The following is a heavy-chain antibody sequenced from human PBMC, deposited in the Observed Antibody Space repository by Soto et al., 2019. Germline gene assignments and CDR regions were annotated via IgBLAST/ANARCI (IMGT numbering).Heavy chain of an antibody. J-gene: IGHJ6*02. V-gene: IGHV4-4*02. Sequence: QVQLQEPGPELLKPSGTLSLTCPVPGGPISIRNWWSWVRQAPGKGLEWIGEIYHSGSTNYNPSLKSRVTISVDKSKNQFSLKLSSVTAADTAVYYCARVSGSYYYGMDVWGQGTTVTVSS. D-gene: IGHD1-26*01. CDR2: IYHSGST. CDR1: GGPISIRNW. CDR3: ARVSGSYYYGMDV.